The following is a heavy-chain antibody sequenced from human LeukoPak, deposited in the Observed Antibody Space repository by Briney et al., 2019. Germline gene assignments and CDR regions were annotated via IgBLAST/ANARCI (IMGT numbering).Heavy chain of an antibody. CDR1: DDSISDYY. V-gene: IGHV4-59*01. Sequence: SETLSLTCTVSDDSISDYYRGWIRQPPGKGLEWIGYFYNSGRSTYNPSLKSRVTISPDTSKNHFSLKLNSVTTADTAVYYCTRGAGWLIDYWGQGILVTVSS. D-gene: IGHD3-16*01. CDR2: FYNSGRS. J-gene: IGHJ4*02. CDR3: TRGAGWLIDY.